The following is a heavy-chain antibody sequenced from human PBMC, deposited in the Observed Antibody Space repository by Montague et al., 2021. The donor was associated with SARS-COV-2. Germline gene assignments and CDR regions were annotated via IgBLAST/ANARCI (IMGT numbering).Heavy chain of an antibody. D-gene: IGHD3-9*01. CDR3: ARGVTYYDILTGYYKGKYYYGMDV. J-gene: IGHJ6*02. CDR2: FYFGGKF. V-gene: IGHV4-39*01. CDR1: GNSLSNSRYF. Sequence: SETLSLTCSVSGNSLSNSRYFWGWIRQPPRKGLEWIGSFYFGGKFLYNSSLESRVTISVDTSKNQFSLKLTSVTAADTAVYYCARGVTYYDILTGYYKGKYYYGMDVWGQGTTVTVSS.